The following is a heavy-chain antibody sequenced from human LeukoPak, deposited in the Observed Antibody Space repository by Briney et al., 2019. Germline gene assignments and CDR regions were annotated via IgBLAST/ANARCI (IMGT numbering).Heavy chain of an antibody. CDR2: ISYDGSNK. CDR1: GFTFSSYA. CDR3: ARDPEGDYGSMWYFDL. Sequence: GGSLRLSCAASGFTFSSYAMHWVRQAPGKGLEWVAVISYDGSNKYYADSVKGRFTISRDNSKNTLYLQMNSLRAEDTAVYYCARDPEGDYGSMWYFDLWGRGTLVTVSS. V-gene: IGHV3-30*07. D-gene: IGHD4-23*01. J-gene: IGHJ2*01.